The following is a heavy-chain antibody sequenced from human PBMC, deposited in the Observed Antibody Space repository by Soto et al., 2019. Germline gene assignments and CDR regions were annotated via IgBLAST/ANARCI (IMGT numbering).Heavy chain of an antibody. J-gene: IGHJ4*02. V-gene: IGHV3-23*01. CDR1: GFTFSDYA. CDR2: ITGSAGDT. Sequence: EVQLLESGGGLVQPGGSLRLSCAASGFTFSDYAMSWVRQAPGKGLEWVSTITGSAGDTYYADSVKGRFTISRDNSKNTLYLQMNNLRADDTAVYYCAKSFDWLLYDYGGQGTLVTFSS. D-gene: IGHD3-9*01. CDR3: AKSFDWLLYDY.